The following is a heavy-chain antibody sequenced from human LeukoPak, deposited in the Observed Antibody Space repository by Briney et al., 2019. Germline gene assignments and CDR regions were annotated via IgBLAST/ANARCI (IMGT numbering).Heavy chain of an antibody. V-gene: IGHV4-34*01. J-gene: IGHJ4*02. Sequence: SETLSLTCGVFGESFSDYYWTWIRQPPGKGLEWIGEIHHSGGTNYNPSLKSRVTISLDTSQNQFSLNLTAVTAADTAIYYCARPSGGNPFKRFDFWGQGTLVTVSS. D-gene: IGHD4-23*01. CDR2: IHHSGGT. CDR3: ARPSGGNPFKRFDF. CDR1: GESFSDYY.